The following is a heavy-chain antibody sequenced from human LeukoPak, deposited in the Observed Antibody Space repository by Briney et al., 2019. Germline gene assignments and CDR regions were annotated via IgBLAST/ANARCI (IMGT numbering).Heavy chain of an antibody. J-gene: IGHJ4*02. CDR3: ARQLYGSDY. CDR2: VNHSGYT. V-gene: IGHV4-34*01. CDR1: GVSFSTYY. D-gene: IGHD4-17*01. Sequence: SETLSLTCDVSGVSFSTYYWSWIRQSPEKGLEWIGEVNHSGYTNLNPSLKSRVTISVDTSKNQFSLKLSSVTAADTAVYYCARQLYGSDYWGQGTLVNVSS.